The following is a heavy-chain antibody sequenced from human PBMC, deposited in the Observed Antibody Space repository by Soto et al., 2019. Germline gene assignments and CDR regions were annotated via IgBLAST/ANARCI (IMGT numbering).Heavy chain of an antibody. D-gene: IGHD4-4*01. CDR1: GFTFSHYG. CDR2: ILYDGSNE. Sequence: GGSLRLSCAAPGFTFSHYGMHWVRQAPGKGLEWVAHILYDGSNEYYADSVKGRFTISRDNSKNTLYLQMNSLTGDDTAVYYCAKSRDGYSFYFYYGMDVWGQGTTVTVSS. CDR3: AKSRDGYSFYFYYGMDV. J-gene: IGHJ6*02. V-gene: IGHV3-30*18.